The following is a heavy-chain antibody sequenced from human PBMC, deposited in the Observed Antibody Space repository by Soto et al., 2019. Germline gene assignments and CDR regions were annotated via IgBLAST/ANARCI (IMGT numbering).Heavy chain of an antibody. CDR1: SGSISSYY. D-gene: IGHD6-13*01. CDR2: IYYSGST. CDR3: ARVAAAGTRWFDP. V-gene: IGHV4-59*01. J-gene: IGHJ5*02. Sequence: QVQLQESGPGLVKPSETLSLTCTVSSGSISSYYWSWMRQPPGKGLEWIGYIYYSGSTNYNPSLKSRVTISVDTSKNQFSLKLSSVTAADTAVYYCARVAAAGTRWFDPWGQGTLVTVSS.